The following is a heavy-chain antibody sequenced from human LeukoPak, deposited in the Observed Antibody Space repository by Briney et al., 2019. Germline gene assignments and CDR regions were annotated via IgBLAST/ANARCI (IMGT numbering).Heavy chain of an antibody. CDR2: ISAYNGNT. CDR3: ARESVVVTNAFDI. CDR1: GGTFSSYA. Sequence: ASVKLACKASGGTFSSYAIRWVRQAPGQVLEWMGWISAYNGNTNYAQKLQGRVTMTTDTSTSTAYMELRSLRSDDTAVYYCARESVVVTNAFDIWGQGTMVTVSS. V-gene: IGHV1-18*01. D-gene: IGHD3-22*01. J-gene: IGHJ3*02.